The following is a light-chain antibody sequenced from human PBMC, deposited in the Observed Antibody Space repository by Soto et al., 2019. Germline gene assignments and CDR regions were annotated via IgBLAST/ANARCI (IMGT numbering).Light chain of an antibody. J-gene: IGKJ2*01. CDR1: QSLVYSDGNTY. V-gene: IGKV2-30*01. CDR2: KVS. CDR3: MQGTHWPRT. Sequence: DVVMTQSPLSLPVTLGQPASISCRSSQSLVYSDGNTYLSWFQQRPGQSPRRLIYKVSNRDSGVPDRFSGSGSGTDFTLKISRVEAVDVGVYYCMQGTHWPRTFGQGTKLEIK.